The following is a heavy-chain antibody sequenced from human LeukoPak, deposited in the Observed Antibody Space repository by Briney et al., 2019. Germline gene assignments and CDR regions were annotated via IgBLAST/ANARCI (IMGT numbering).Heavy chain of an antibody. D-gene: IGHD5-24*01. CDR2: ISGDGGST. CDR1: GFTFDEHA. CDR3: AKDYVRDGYNYGVFQN. Sequence: AGGSLGLSCAASGFTFDEHAMHWVRQAPGKGLEWVSLISGDGGSTYYVVSVKGRFTISRDNGKNSLYLHMNSLTTEDTALYYCAKDYVRDGYNYGVFQNWGRGTLVTVSS. J-gene: IGHJ4*02. V-gene: IGHV3-43*02.